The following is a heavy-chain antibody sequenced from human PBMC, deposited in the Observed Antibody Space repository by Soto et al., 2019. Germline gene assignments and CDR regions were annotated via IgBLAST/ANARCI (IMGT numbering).Heavy chain of an antibody. CDR1: GYTFTSYY. CDR2: INPSGGST. J-gene: IGHJ6*02. Sequence: ASVKVSCKASGYTFTSYYMHWVRQAPGQGLEWMGIINPSGGSTSYAQKFQGRVTMTRDTSTSTVYMELSSLRSEDTAVYYCARVRMVRGVIMSYYYGMDVWGQGTTVTVSS. CDR3: ARVRMVRGVIMSYYYGMDV. D-gene: IGHD3-10*01. V-gene: IGHV1-46*01.